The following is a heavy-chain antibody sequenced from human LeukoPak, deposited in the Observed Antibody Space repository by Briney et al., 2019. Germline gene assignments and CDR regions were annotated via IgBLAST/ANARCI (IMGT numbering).Heavy chain of an antibody. CDR1: GFTFISYW. Sequence: GGFLRLSCAASGFTFISYWMHWVRQAPGKGLVWVSRINSDGSSTSYADSVKGRFTISRDNAKNTLYLQMNSLRAEDTAVYYCAKASSGWSPFDYWGQGTLVTVSS. V-gene: IGHV3-74*01. CDR3: AKASSGWSPFDY. D-gene: IGHD6-19*01. CDR2: INSDGSST. J-gene: IGHJ4*02.